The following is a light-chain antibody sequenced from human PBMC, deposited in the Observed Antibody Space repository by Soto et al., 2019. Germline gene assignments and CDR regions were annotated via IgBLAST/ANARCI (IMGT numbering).Light chain of an antibody. Sequence: EIVLTQSPGTLSLSPGERATLSCRASQSVSGRYLAWYQQKPGQAPRLLIEGASSRAAGIPDRFSGSESGPDFTLTISRVEPEDFAIYYCQQRSGWYTFGQGTKLEIK. CDR1: QSVSGRY. CDR3: QQRSGWYT. V-gene: IGKV3D-20*02. CDR2: GAS. J-gene: IGKJ2*01.